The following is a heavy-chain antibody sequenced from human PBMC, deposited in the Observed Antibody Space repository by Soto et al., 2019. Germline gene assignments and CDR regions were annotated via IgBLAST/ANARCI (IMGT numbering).Heavy chain of an antibody. Sequence: EVQLVESGGGLVQPGGSLRLSCAASGFTFSTYWMHWVRQAPGKGLVWVSRINSDGRSTDYADSVKGRFTMSRDNAKNTLYLQMNSLRAEDTAVYYCVRGVNPFDIWGQGSMFTVSS. D-gene: IGHD2-21*01. CDR2: INSDGRST. V-gene: IGHV3-74*01. J-gene: IGHJ3*02. CDR1: GFTFSTYW. CDR3: VRGVNPFDI.